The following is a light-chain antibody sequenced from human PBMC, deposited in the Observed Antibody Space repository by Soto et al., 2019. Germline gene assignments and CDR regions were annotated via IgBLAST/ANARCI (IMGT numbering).Light chain of an antibody. CDR3: SSYTGSSTVV. V-gene: IGLV2-14*01. CDR1: SSDVGGYNY. CDR2: DVS. J-gene: IGLJ2*01. Sequence: QSALTQPASVSGSPGQSITISCTGTSSDVGGYNYVSWYQQHPGKVPKLMIYDVSKRPSGVSNRFSASKSGNTASLTISGLQADDEADYYCSSYTGSSTVVFGGGTKLTVL.